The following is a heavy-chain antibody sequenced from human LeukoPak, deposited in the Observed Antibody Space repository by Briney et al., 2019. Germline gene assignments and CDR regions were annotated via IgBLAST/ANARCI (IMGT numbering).Heavy chain of an antibody. CDR1: SGSISSTGYY. J-gene: IGHJ4*02. CDR3: ARDSSGYFVFDY. Sequence: SETLSLTCTVSSGSISSTGYYWSWIRQHPGKGLEWIGYIYYSGSTYYNPSLKSRVTISVDTSKNQFSLKLSSVTAADTAVYYCARDSSGYFVFDYWGQGTLVTVSS. CDR2: IYYSGST. D-gene: IGHD3-22*01. V-gene: IGHV4-31*03.